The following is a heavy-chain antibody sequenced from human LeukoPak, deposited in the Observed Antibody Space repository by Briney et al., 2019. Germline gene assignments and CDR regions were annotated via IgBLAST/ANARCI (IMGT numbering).Heavy chain of an antibody. CDR1: GFTFSSNS. D-gene: IGHD3-10*01. CDR2: ISSSSSYI. Sequence: GGSLRLSCAASGFTFSSNSMHRVRQAPGKGLEWVSSISSSSSYIYYADSVKGRFTISRDNAKNSLYLQMNSLRAEDTAVYYCARETSGFGGFYWGQGTLVTVSS. V-gene: IGHV3-21*01. J-gene: IGHJ4*02. CDR3: ARETSGFGGFY.